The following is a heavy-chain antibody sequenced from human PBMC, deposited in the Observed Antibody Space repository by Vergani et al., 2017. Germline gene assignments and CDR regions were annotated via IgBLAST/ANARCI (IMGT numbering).Heavy chain of an antibody. V-gene: IGHV3-33*01. D-gene: IGHD4-17*01. CDR3: ATATVTTGRDY. Sequence: QVQLEESGGGVVQPGRSLRLSCAGSGFTLSSHAMHWVRQAPGKGLEWVAFIWYDGSKEYYADSVKGRFTISRDNSKNTLYLQMNNLRAADTAVYYCATATVTTGRDYWGQGTLVTVSS. J-gene: IGHJ4*02. CDR1: GFTLSSHA. CDR2: IWYDGSKE.